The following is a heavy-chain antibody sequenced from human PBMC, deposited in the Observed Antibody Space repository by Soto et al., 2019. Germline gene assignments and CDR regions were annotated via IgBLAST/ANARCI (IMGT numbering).Heavy chain of an antibody. CDR3: ARVPPYSSSWSI. Sequence: GASVKVSCKASGGTFSSYAISWVRQAPGQGLEWMGGIIPIFGTANYAQKFQGRVTITADESTSTAYMELSSLRSEDTAVYYCARVPPYSSSWSIWGQGTLVTVSS. V-gene: IGHV1-69*13. CDR1: GGTFSSYA. D-gene: IGHD6-13*01. CDR2: IIPIFGTA. J-gene: IGHJ4*02.